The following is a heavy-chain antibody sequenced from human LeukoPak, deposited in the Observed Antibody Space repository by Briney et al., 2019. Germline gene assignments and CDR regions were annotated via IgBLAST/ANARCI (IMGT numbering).Heavy chain of an antibody. J-gene: IGHJ3*02. CDR2: ISSSGSTI. V-gene: IGHV3-48*03. D-gene: IGHD3-16*01. CDR3: ARDHSYATSDAFDI. CDR1: GFTFSSYE. Sequence: GGSLRLSCAASGFTFSSYEMNWVRQAPGKGLEWVSYISSSGSTIYYADSVKGRFTISRDNAKKSLFLQMNSLRVEDTAVYYCARDHSYATSDAFDIWGQGTMVTVSS.